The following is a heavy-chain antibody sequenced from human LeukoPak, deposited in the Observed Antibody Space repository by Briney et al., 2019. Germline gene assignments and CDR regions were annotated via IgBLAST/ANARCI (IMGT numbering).Heavy chain of an antibody. CDR3: ARATTTTSNYYYGLDV. V-gene: IGHV3-74*01. CDR2: INSDGSST. J-gene: IGHJ6*02. CDR1: GFTFSNFW. D-gene: IGHD5-24*01. Sequence: GGSLRLSCAASGFTFSNFWMYWVRQPPGKGLVWVSRINSDGSSTTYADSVKGRFTISRDNAKNTLYLQMNSLRAEDTAVYYCARATTTTSNYYYGLDVWGQGTTVTVSS.